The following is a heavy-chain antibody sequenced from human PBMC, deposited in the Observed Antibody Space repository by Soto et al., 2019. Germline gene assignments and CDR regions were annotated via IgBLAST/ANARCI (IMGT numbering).Heavy chain of an antibody. CDR3: ARDAPPADY. CDR2: ISAYNGNT. V-gene: IGHV1-18*01. Sequence: QVQLVQSGAEVKKPGASVKLSCKASGYTFTSSAISWVRQAPGQGLEWMGWISAYNGNTNYAQQFRGRVTMTTDTSTSTAYMELRSLRSDNTAVYYCARDAPPADYWGQGTLVTVSS. CDR1: GYTFTSSA. J-gene: IGHJ4*02.